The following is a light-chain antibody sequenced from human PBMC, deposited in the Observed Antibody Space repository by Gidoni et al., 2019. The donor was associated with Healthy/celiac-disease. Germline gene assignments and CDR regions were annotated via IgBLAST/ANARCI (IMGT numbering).Light chain of an antibody. J-gene: IGKJ3*01. V-gene: IGKV1-33*01. CDR3: QQYDNLPRT. CDR1: QDTSNY. Sequence: DIQMTQSPSSLSASVGDRVTITCQASQDTSNYLNWYQQKPGKAPKLLIYDASNLETGVPSRFGGSGSGTDFTFTISSLQPEDIATYYCQQYDNLPRTFGPGTKVDIK. CDR2: DAS.